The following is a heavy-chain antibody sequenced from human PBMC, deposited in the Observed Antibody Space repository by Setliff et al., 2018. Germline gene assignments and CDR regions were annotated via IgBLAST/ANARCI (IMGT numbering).Heavy chain of an antibody. Sequence: GESLRLSCGASGFTFSSYAMSWVRQAPGKGLEWVSAISGGATRTYYADSVKGRFTISRDNSKSTLYLQMNSLRAEDTAVYYCAKDSSGRDAFDIWGQGTLVTVSS. V-gene: IGHV3-23*01. D-gene: IGHD3-10*01. CDR3: AKDSSGRDAFDI. CDR2: ISGGATRT. J-gene: IGHJ3*02. CDR1: GFTFSSYA.